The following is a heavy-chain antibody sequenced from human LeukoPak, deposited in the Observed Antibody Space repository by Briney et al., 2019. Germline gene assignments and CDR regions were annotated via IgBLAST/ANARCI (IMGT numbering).Heavy chain of an antibody. J-gene: IGHJ4*02. V-gene: IGHV4-39*01. D-gene: IGHD3-10*01. Sequence: SETLSLTCTVSGGSISSNSYYWGWIRQPPGKGLEWIGSIYYSGSTYYNPSLKNRLTISVATSKNQFSLKLSSLTAADTAVYYCARTRYYYGSRSYGAPYYFDYWGQGTLVTVSS. CDR1: GGSISSNSYY. CDR2: IYYSGST. CDR3: ARTRYYYGSRSYGAPYYFDY.